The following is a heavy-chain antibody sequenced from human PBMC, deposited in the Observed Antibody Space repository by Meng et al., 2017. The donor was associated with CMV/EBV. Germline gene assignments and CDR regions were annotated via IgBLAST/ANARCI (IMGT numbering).Heavy chain of an antibody. CDR3: ARAAYGSGP. J-gene: IGHJ5*02. CDR2: INHSGST. CDR1: GGSFSGYY. V-gene: IGHV4-34*01. D-gene: IGHD3-10*01. Sequence: GSLRLSCAVYGGSFSGYYWSWIRQLPGKGLEWIGEINHSGSTNYHPSLKSRVTISVDTSKNQFSLKLSSVTAADTAVYYCARAAYGSGPWGQGTLVTVSS.